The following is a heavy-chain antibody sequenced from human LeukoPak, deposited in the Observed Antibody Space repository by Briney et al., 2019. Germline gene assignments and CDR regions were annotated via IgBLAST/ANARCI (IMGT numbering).Heavy chain of an antibody. CDR3: ARFRSSGSLQADY. V-gene: IGHV4-39*07. J-gene: IGHJ4*02. Sequence: PSETLSLTCSVSGGSISSSSSYWGWIRQPPGKGLEWVGIIYYSGSTYYNPSLKSRVTISVDTSKNQFSLRLSSVTAADTAVYYCARFRSSGSLQADYWGQGTLVTVSS. CDR2: IYYSGST. D-gene: IGHD1-26*01. CDR1: GGSISSSSSY.